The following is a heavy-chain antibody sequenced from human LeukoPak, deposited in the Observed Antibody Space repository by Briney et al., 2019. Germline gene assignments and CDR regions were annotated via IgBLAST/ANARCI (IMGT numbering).Heavy chain of an antibody. CDR1: GYSISSGYY. Sequence: KPSETLSLTCTVSGYSISSGYYWGWIRQPPGKGLEWIGSIYHSGSTYYNPSLKSRVTISVDTSKNQFSPKLSSVTTADTAVYYCARGWELLGAFDYWGQGSLVTVSS. J-gene: IGHJ4*02. CDR2: IYHSGST. CDR3: ARGWELLGAFDY. D-gene: IGHD1-26*01. V-gene: IGHV4-38-2*02.